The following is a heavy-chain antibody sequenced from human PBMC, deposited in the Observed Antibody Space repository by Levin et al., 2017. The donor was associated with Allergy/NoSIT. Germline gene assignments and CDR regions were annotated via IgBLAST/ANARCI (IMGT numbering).Heavy chain of an antibody. CDR2: ISSGSSAL. V-gene: IGHV3-48*02. J-gene: IGHJ4*02. CDR3: ARDHEDSTNYYYVDFDY. D-gene: IGHD3-22*01. Sequence: SCAASGFTFSSYSMNWVRQAPGKGLEWLSYISSGSSALCYADSVKGRFTISRDNAGNSLYLQMNSLRDEDTAVYYCARDHEDSTNYYYVDFDYWGQGTLVTVSS. CDR1: GFTFSSYS.